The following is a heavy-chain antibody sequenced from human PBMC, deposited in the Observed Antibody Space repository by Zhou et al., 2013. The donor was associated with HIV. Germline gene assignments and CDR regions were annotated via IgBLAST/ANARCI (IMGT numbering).Heavy chain of an antibody. Sequence: QVQLVQSGAEVKKPGASVKVSCKASGYTFTSYGISWVRQAPGQGLEWMGWISAYNGNTNYAQKLQGRVTMTTDTSTSTAYMELRSLRSDDTAVYYCARDTDRFYRSSTSSYHDAFDIWGQGTMVTVSS. CDR3: ARDTDRFYRSSTSSYHDAFDI. CDR1: GYTFTSYG. V-gene: IGHV1-18*01. J-gene: IGHJ3*02. D-gene: IGHD2-2*01. CDR2: ISAYNGNT.